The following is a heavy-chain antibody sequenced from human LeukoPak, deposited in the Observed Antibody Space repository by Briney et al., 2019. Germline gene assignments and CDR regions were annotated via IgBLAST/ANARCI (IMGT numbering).Heavy chain of an antibody. Sequence: GGSLRLSCAASGFTVSSNYMSWVRQAPGKGLEWVSVIYSGGSTYYADSVKGRFTISRDNSKNTLYLQMNSLRAEDTAVYYCAREVRRAVAGTRPYAFDIWGQGTMVTVSS. CDR3: AREVRRAVAGTRPYAFDI. CDR1: GFTVSSNY. D-gene: IGHD6-19*01. CDR2: IYSGGST. J-gene: IGHJ3*02. V-gene: IGHV3-66*01.